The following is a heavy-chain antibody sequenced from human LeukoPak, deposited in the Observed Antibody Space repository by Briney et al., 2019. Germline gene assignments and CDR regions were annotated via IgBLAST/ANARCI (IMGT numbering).Heavy chain of an antibody. V-gene: IGHV3-30-3*01. CDR1: GFTFSRNA. Sequence: GGSLRLSCAASGFTFSRNAIHWVRQAPGKGLEWVAIISDDGGSKYYADSVKGRFTISRDNSKNTLYLQMNSLRAEDTAVYYCAKDPDYYGSGNFDCWGQGTLVTVSS. CDR3: AKDPDYYGSGNFDC. CDR2: ISDDGGSK. D-gene: IGHD3-10*01. J-gene: IGHJ4*02.